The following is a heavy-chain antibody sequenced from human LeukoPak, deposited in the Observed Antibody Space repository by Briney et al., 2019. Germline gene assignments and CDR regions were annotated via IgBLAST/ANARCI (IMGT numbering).Heavy chain of an antibody. CDR3: ANRRGTQVLGNNIDI. J-gene: IGHJ3*02. Sequence: GGSLRLSCAASGFNVNGNYMSWVRQAPGKGLEWVSVIYSGVGTFYAGSVKGRFTISRDNSKNTLYLQMNSLRAEDTAVYYCANRRGTQVLGNNIDIWGQGTLVTVSS. D-gene: IGHD1-1*01. CDR2: IYSGVGT. V-gene: IGHV3-53*01. CDR1: GFNVNGNY.